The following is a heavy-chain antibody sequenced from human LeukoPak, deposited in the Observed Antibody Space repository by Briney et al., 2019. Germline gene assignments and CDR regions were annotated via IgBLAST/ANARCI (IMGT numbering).Heavy chain of an antibody. V-gene: IGHV1-18*01. J-gene: IGHJ3*02. CDR2: ISAYNGNT. CDR1: GYTFTSYG. D-gene: IGHD3-3*01. CDR3: ARGSAIFGVADAFDI. Sequence: ASVKVSCKASGYTFTSYGISWVRQAPGQGLEWMGWISAYNGNTNYAQKLQGRVTMTTDTSTSTAYMEVRSLRSDDTAVYYCARGSAIFGVADAFDIWGQGTMITVSS.